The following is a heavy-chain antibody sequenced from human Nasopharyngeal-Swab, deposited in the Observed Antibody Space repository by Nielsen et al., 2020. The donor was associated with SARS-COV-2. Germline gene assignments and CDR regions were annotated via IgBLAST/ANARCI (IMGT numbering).Heavy chain of an antibody. V-gene: IGHV1-3*04. CDR3: ARLVTSGHLDLDY. D-gene: IGHD6-6*01. CDR1: GYLFINYP. Sequence: ASVKVSCKASGYLFINYPLHWVRQAPGRSLEWMGWIITANGNTRYSPKIQDRITLTRDPSANTAYLELSSLRSEDTAVYYCARLVTSGHLDLDYWGQGTLVTVSS. CDR2: IITANGNT. J-gene: IGHJ4*02.